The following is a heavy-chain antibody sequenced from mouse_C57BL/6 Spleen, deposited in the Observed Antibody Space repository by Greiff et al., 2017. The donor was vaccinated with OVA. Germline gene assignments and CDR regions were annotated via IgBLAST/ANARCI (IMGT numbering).Heavy chain of an antibody. D-gene: IGHD1-1*01. J-gene: IGHJ2*01. CDR2: IHPNSGST. CDR3: ARSGLIITTVDYCDY. Sequence: QVQLQQPGAELVKPGASVKLSCKASGYTFTSYWMHWVKQRPGQGLEWIGMIHPNSGSTNYNEKFKSKATLTVDKSSSTAYMQLSSLTSEDSAVYYCARSGLIITTVDYCDYWGQGTTLTVSS. CDR1: GYTFTSYW. V-gene: IGHV1-64*01.